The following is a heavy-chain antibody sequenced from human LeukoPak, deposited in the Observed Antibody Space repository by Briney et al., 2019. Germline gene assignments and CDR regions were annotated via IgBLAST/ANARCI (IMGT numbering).Heavy chain of an antibody. V-gene: IGHV4-59*12. Sequence: SETLSLTCTVSGGSISPYYWNWIRQPPGKGLEWIGYIYYSGSTNYNPSLKSRVTMSVDTSKNQFSLKLSSVTAADTAVYYCARDLPVRIFGVVNGRGFDPWGQGTLVTVSS. CDR3: ARDLPVRIFGVVNGRGFDP. J-gene: IGHJ5*02. CDR1: GGSISPYY. CDR2: IYYSGST. D-gene: IGHD3-3*01.